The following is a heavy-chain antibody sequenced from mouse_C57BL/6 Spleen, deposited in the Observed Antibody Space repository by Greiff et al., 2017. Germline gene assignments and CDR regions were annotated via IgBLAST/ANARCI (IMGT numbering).Heavy chain of an antibody. Sequence: EVQLQQSGPELVKPGASVKISCKASGYTFTDYYMNWVKQRHGKRLEWIGDINPNNGGTSYNQKFKGKATLTVDKSSSTAYMELRSLTSEDSAVYYGAREGVSTTVKGDYWGQGTTRTVSS. CDR2: INPNNGGT. CDR3: AREGVSTTVKGDY. V-gene: IGHV1-26*01. D-gene: IGHD1-1*01. J-gene: IGHJ2*01. CDR1: GYTFTDYY.